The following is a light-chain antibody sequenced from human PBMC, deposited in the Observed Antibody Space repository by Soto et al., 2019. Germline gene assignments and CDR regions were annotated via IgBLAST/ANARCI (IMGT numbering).Light chain of an antibody. CDR1: QSISSY. Sequence: DIQMTQSPSSLSASVGDRATITCRASQSISSYLIWYQQKPGKAAKLLIYAASSMQSGVPSRFSSSGSGTDFNITISSLQPEDFATYYCQQSYSTPCTFGPGTKVDI. CDR2: AAS. CDR3: QQSYSTPCT. J-gene: IGKJ3*01. V-gene: IGKV1-39*01.